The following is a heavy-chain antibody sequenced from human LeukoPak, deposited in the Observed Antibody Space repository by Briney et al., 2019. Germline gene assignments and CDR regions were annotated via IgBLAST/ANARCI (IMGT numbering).Heavy chain of an antibody. J-gene: IGHJ4*02. CDR2: GST. D-gene: IGHD3-22*01. CDR3: ARGYDSSGYYPLHFDY. Sequence: GSTNYNPSLKSRVTISVDTSKNQFSLKLSSVTAADTAVYYCARGYDSSGYYPLHFDYWGQGTLVTVSS. V-gene: IGHV4-34*01.